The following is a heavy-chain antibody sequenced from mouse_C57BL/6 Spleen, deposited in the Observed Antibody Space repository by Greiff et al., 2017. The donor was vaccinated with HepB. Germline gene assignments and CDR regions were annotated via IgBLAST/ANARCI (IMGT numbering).Heavy chain of an antibody. CDR1: GFTFSDYY. CDR3: ARGRGSSPMDY. J-gene: IGHJ4*01. Sequence: EVQRVESGGGLVQPGGSLKLSCAASGFTFSDYYMYWVRQTPEKRLEWVAYISNGGGSTYYPDTVKGRFTISRDNAKNTLYLQMSRLKAEDTAMYYCARGRGSSPMDYWGQGTSVTVSS. CDR2: ISNGGGST. D-gene: IGHD1-1*01. V-gene: IGHV5-12*01.